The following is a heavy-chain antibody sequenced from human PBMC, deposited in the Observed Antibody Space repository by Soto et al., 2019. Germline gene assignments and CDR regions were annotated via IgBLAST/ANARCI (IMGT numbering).Heavy chain of an antibody. Sequence: SVKVSCKASGGTFSSYAISWVRQAPGQGLEWMGGIIPIFGTANYAQKFQGRVTITADKSTSTAYMELSSLRSEDTAVYYCARLPDYYDSSGYPGDAFDIWGQGTMVT. V-gene: IGHV1-69*06. D-gene: IGHD3-22*01. CDR2: IIPIFGTA. CDR3: ARLPDYYDSSGYPGDAFDI. CDR1: GGTFSSYA. J-gene: IGHJ3*02.